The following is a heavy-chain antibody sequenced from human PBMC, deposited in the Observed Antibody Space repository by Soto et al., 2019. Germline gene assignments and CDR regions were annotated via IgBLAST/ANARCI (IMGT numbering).Heavy chain of an antibody. V-gene: IGHV3-30-3*01. CDR3: ARGGMTTVTLFDF. Sequence: QVQLVESGGGVVQPGRSLRLSCAASGFTFSSYAMHWVRQAPGKGLEWVAVISYDGSNKYYADSVKGRFTISRDNSKNTLYLQMNSLRAEDTAVYYCARGGMTTVTLFDFWGQGTLVTVSS. J-gene: IGHJ4*02. CDR1: GFTFSSYA. D-gene: IGHD4-17*01. CDR2: ISYDGSNK.